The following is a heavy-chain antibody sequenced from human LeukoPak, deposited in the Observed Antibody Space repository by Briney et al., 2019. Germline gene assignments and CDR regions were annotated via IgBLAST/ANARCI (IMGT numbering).Heavy chain of an antibody. D-gene: IGHD3-22*01. J-gene: IGHJ4*02. CDR2: INHSGST. CDR3: ARGRSYYDSSTDY. CDR1: GGSFSGYY. V-gene: IGHV4-34*01. Sequence: PSETLSLTCAVYGGSFSGYYWSWIRQPPGKGLEWIGEINHSGSTNYNPSLKSRVTISVDTSKNQFSLKLSSVTAADTAVYYCARGRSYYDSSTDYWGQGTLVTVSS.